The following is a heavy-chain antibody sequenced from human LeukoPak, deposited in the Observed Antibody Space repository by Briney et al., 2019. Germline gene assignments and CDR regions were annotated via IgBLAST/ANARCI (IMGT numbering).Heavy chain of an antibody. CDR3: ARLTIGDYGDRESGFDY. D-gene: IGHD4-17*01. J-gene: IGHJ4*02. Sequence: SVKVSCKASGGTFSNYAISWVRQAPGQGLEWMGGIIPIFGTANYAQKFQGRVTITADESTSTAYMDLSSLRSEDTAVYYCARLTIGDYGDRESGFDYWGQGTLVTVSS. CDR2: IIPIFGTA. CDR1: GGTFSNYA. V-gene: IGHV1-69*13.